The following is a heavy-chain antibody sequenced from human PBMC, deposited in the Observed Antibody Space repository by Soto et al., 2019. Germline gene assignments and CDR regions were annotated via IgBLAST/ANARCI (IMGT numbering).Heavy chain of an antibody. CDR1: GFTFSSYD. CDR3: ARVPRIAVAGKGWYYYGMDV. CDR2: IGTAGDT. J-gene: IGHJ6*02. Sequence: PGGSLRLSCAASGFTFSSYDMHWVRQATGKGLDWVSAIGTAGDTYYPGSVKGRFTISRENAKNSLYLQMNSLRAGDTAVYYCARVPRIAVAGKGWYYYGMDVWGQGTTVTVSS. D-gene: IGHD6-19*01. V-gene: IGHV3-13*01.